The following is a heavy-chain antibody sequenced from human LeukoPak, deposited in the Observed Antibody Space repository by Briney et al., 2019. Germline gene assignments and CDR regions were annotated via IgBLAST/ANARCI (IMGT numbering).Heavy chain of an antibody. Sequence: ASVKVSCKASGYTFTSHGISWVRQAPGQGLEWMGWISAHNGNTNYAQKLQGRVTMTTDTSTSTAYMELRSLRSDDTAVYYCARYYYDSSGYYSYYYFDYWGQGTLVTVSS. CDR2: ISAHNGNT. D-gene: IGHD3-22*01. CDR1: GYTFTSHG. CDR3: ARYYYDSSGYYSYYYFDY. J-gene: IGHJ4*02. V-gene: IGHV1-18*01.